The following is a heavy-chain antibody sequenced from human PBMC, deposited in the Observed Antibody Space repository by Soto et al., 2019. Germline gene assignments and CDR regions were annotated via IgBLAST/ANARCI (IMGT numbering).Heavy chain of an antibody. D-gene: IGHD6-19*01. CDR2: ISSYNGNT. Sequence: DSVRVSCRATAYTVRYSAITGVGQAPGRGLEWMGWISSYNGNTNYAQNLQGRVTMTTDTSTSTAYMELRSLRSDDTAVYYCARDTSRISVAVDFDLWGQANLVTVSS. CDR3: ARDTSRISVAVDFDL. CDR1: AYTVRYSA. V-gene: IGHV1-18*01. J-gene: IGHJ4*02.